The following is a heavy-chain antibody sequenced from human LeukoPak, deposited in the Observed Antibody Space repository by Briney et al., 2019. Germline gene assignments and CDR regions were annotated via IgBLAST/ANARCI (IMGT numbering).Heavy chain of an antibody. Sequence: SETLSLTCAVSGGSISSGGYSWSWIRQPPGKGLEWIGYIYHSGSTYYNPSLKSRVTTSVDRSKNQFSLKLSSVTAADTAVYYCARGGVEYYGSGSYYWAFDIWGQGTMVTVSS. CDR2: IYHSGST. CDR1: GGSISSGGYS. CDR3: ARGGVEYYGSGSYYWAFDI. V-gene: IGHV4-30-2*01. D-gene: IGHD3-10*01. J-gene: IGHJ3*02.